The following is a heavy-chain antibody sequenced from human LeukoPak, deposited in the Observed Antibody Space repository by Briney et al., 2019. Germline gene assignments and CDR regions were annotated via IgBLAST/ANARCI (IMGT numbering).Heavy chain of an antibody. D-gene: IGHD3-22*01. CDR3: ARDSSLVVVT. CDR1: GGSISRYY. V-gene: IGHV4-59*12. CDR2: IYYSGIT. J-gene: IGHJ5*02. Sequence: SETLSLTCTVSGGSISRYYWTWIRQPPGKGLGWIGYIYYSGITNYNPSLKSRVTMSVDTSKNQFSLKLSSVTAADTAVYYCARDSSLVVVTWGQGTLVTVSS.